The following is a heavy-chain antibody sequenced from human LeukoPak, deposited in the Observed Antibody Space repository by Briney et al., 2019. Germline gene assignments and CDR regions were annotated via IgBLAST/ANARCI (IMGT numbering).Heavy chain of an antibody. J-gene: IGHJ4*02. CDR3: ARDRVGPFDY. CDR1: GFTFSSYG. Sequence: GRSLRLSCAASGFTFSSYGMHWVRQAPGKGLEWVAVIWYDGSNKYYADSVKGRFTVSRDNSKNTLYLQMNSLRAEDTAVYYCARDRVGPFDYWGQGTLVTVSS. D-gene: IGHD5/OR15-5a*01. V-gene: IGHV3-33*01. CDR2: IWYDGSNK.